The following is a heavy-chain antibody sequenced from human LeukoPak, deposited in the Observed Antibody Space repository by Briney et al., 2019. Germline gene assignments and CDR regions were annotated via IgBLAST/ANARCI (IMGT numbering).Heavy chain of an antibody. V-gene: IGHV3-23*01. J-gene: IGHJ4*02. CDR1: GFTFSKYT. D-gene: IGHD1-26*01. Sequence: GGSLRLSCVASGFTFSKYTMSWVRQAPGKGLEWVSAISGSGGSTYYADSVKGRFTISRDNSKNTLYLQMNSLRAEDTAVYYCAKGSRSSGRLLDYWGQGTLVTVSS. CDR2: ISGSGGST. CDR3: AKGSRSSGRLLDY.